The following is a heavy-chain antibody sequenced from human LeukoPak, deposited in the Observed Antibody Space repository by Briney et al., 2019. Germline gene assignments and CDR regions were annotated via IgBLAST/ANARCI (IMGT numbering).Heavy chain of an antibody. J-gene: IGHJ5*02. CDR1: GFTFNNYA. V-gene: IGHV3-23*01. Sequence: GGSLRLSCAASGFTFNNYAMTWVRQAPGKGLEWVSAITGTGAYTNYADSVKGRFTISRDNSKNTLYLQMNSLRAEDTAVYYCARGAYGSGSYGDNWFDPWGQGTLVTVSS. CDR3: ARGAYGSGSYGDNWFDP. D-gene: IGHD3-10*01. CDR2: ITGTGAYT.